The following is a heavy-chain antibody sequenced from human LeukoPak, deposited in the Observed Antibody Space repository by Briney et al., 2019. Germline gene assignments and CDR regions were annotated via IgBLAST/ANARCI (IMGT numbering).Heavy chain of an antibody. CDR1: GGSISSYY. CDR2: IYYSGST. Sequence: PSETLSLTCTVSGGSISSYYWSWIRQHPGKGLEWIGYIYYSGSTNYNPSLKSRVTISVDTSKNQFSLKLGSVTAADTAVYHCARIAAAGIEYWGQGTLVTVSS. J-gene: IGHJ4*02. D-gene: IGHD6-13*01. CDR3: ARIAAAGIEY. V-gene: IGHV4-59*01.